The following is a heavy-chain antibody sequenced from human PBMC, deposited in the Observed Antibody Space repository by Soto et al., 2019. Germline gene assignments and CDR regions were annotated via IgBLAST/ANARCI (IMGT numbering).Heavy chain of an antibody. V-gene: IGHV3-7*01. CDR2: IEEDGSEK. J-gene: IGHJ4*02. CDR3: ARDPKYCSGGSCYTLFDY. D-gene: IGHD2-15*01. Sequence: EVQLVESGGGLVQPGGSLRLSCVASGFTLSSYRMNWVRQVPGKGLEWVANIEEDGSEKNYVDFVKGRFTISRDNAKNSLYLQMNSLRAEDTAVYYCARDPKYCSGGSCYTLFDYWGQGTLVTVSS. CDR1: GFTLSSYR.